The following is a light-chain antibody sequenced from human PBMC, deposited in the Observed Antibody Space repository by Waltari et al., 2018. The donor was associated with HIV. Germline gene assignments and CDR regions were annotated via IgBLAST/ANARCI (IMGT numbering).Light chain of an antibody. CDR2: ATS. Sequence: DIQLTQSPYFLSASIGDRVTITFRASQNIYSYLVWYQQKPGRAPQVLIYATSTLQSGVPSRFSGSGSGTEFALTITNLQPDDFATYYCQQVNGYPLTFGGGTKVEIK. V-gene: IGKV1-9*01. CDR3: QQVNGYPLT. J-gene: IGKJ4*01. CDR1: QNIYSY.